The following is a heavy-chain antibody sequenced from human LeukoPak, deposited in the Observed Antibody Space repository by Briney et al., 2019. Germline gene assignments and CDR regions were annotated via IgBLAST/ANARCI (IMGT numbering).Heavy chain of an antibody. J-gene: IGHJ5*02. Sequence: GGSLRLSCTASGFTFGDYAMSWVRQAPGKGLEWVSAISGSGGSTYYADSVKGRFTISRDNSKNTLYLQMSSLRAEDTAIYYCARDFTTVTTSWFDPWGQGTLVTVSS. D-gene: IGHD4-17*01. CDR1: GFTFGDYA. CDR3: ARDFTTVTTSWFDP. CDR2: ISGSGGST. V-gene: IGHV3-23*01.